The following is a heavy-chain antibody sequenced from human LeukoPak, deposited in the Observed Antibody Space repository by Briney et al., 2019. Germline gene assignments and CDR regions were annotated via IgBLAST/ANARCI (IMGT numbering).Heavy chain of an antibody. V-gene: IGHV1-69*01. CDR1: GGTFSSYA. CDR3: ARVRYCSSTSCSSFDY. D-gene: IGHD2-2*01. Sequence: SVKVSCKASGGTFSSYAISWVRQAPGQGLEWMGGIIPIFGTANYAQKFQGRVTITADESTSTAYMELSSLRSEDTAVYYCARVRYCSSTSCSSFDYWGQGTLVTVSS. CDR2: IIPIFGTA. J-gene: IGHJ4*02.